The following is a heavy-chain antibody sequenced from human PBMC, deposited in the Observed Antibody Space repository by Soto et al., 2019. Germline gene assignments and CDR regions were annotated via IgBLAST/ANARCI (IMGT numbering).Heavy chain of an antibody. Sequence: GSLRLSCAASGFTFSSYSMNWVRQAPGKGLEWVSSISSSSYIYYADSVKGRFTISRDNAKNSLYLQMNSLRAEDTAVYYCARDQVFRSIAAAGTYYYYYGMDVWGQGTTVTVSS. CDR1: GFTFSSYS. V-gene: IGHV3-21*01. J-gene: IGHJ6*02. D-gene: IGHD6-13*01. CDR2: ISSSSYI. CDR3: ARDQVFRSIAAAGTYYYYYGMDV.